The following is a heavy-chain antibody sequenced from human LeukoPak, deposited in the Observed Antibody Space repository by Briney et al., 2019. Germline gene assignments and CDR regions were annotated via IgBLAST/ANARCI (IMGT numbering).Heavy chain of an antibody. Sequence: SETLSLTCTVSGGSISNKYWSWIRQPPGKGLEWIGYIYYSGSTNYNPSLKSRVTISVDTSKNQFSLNLTSVTAADTAVYYCARVGVDDSGNIIKYFFDYWGQGTLVTVSS. J-gene: IGHJ4*02. D-gene: IGHD4-23*01. CDR1: GGSISNKY. CDR2: IYYSGST. CDR3: ARVGVDDSGNIIKYFFDY. V-gene: IGHV4-59*01.